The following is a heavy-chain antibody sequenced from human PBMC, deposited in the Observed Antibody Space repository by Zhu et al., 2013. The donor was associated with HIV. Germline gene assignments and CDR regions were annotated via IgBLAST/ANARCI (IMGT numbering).Heavy chain of an antibody. D-gene: IGHD5-12*01. CDR1: GGSISSSSYY. V-gene: IGHV4-39*07. Sequence: QVQLQESGPGLVKPSETLSLTCTVSGGSISSSSYYWGWIRQPPGKGLEWIGSIYYSGSTYYNPSLKSRVTISVDTSKNQFSLKLSSVTAADTAVYYCARVGDGYNKNFDYWGQGTLVTVSS. CDR3: ARVGDGYNKNFDY. CDR2: IYYSGST. J-gene: IGHJ4*02.